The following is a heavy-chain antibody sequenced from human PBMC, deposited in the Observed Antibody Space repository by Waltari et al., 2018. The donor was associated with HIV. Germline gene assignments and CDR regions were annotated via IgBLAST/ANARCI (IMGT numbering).Heavy chain of an antibody. CDR3: TREYYDVANFFPRSYNTMDV. CDR1: GFPLDNYA. J-gene: IGHJ6*02. V-gene: IGHV3-30*04. CDR2: VSFFGSNK. D-gene: IGHD3-16*01. Sequence: QVRLVESGGGVVQPGACLRLSCTASGFPLDNYALHWVRRAPGKGLEWVAIVSFFGSNKFYGTDSVKDRFNASRDTSNNTLHLQIDSVTPGDTATYYCTREYYDVANFFPRSYNTMDVWGQGTTVFVSS.